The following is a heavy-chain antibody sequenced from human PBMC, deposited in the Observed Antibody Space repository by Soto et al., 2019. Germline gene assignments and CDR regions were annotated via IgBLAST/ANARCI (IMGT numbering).Heavy chain of an antibody. Sequence: PSETLSLTCTVSGGSINNYYWSWVRQPPGKGLEWIGYIYYTGSTNYNPSLKSRVTISIDNSKNTVSLHMNSLRAEDTAVYYCAREAVGVAVAGAFDYWGQGTLVTVSS. CDR1: GGSINNYY. V-gene: IGHV4-59*01. D-gene: IGHD6-19*01. J-gene: IGHJ4*02. CDR3: AREAVGVAVAGAFDY. CDR2: IYYTGST.